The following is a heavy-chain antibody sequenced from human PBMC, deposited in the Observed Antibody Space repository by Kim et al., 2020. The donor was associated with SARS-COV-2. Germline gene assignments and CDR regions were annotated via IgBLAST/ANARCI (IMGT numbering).Heavy chain of an antibody. V-gene: IGHV3-33*06. CDR2: IWYDGSNK. CDR1: GFTFSSYG. CDR3: AKGPRTSSSSWYLVYLVESIYGMDV. D-gene: IGHD6-13*01. J-gene: IGHJ6*02. Sequence: GGSLRLSCAASGFTFSSYGMHWVRQAPGKGLEWVAVIWYDGSNKYYADSVKGRFTISRDNSKNTLYLQMNSLRAEDTAVYYCAKGPRTSSSSWYLVYLVESIYGMDVWGQGTTVTVSS.